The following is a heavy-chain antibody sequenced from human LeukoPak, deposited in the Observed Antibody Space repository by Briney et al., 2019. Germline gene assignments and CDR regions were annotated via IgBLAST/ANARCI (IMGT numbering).Heavy chain of an antibody. D-gene: IGHD6-13*01. Sequence: GASVKVSCKASGYTFTSYDINWVRQATGQGLEWMGWMNPNSGNTGYAQKFQGRVTMTRNTSISTAYMEVSSLGSEDTAVYYCARRMAAAGTTLGYWGQGTLVTVSS. V-gene: IGHV1-8*01. J-gene: IGHJ4*02. CDR2: MNPNSGNT. CDR1: GYTFTSYD. CDR3: ARRMAAAGTTLGY.